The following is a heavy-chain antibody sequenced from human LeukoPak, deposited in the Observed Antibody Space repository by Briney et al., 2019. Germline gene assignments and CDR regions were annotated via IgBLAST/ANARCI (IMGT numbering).Heavy chain of an antibody. V-gene: IGHV1-8*03. CDR1: GYTFTNYD. D-gene: IGHD3-10*01. CDR3: ARDGDYYGSGNFDY. CDR2: MNPNSGNT. Sequence: GASVKVSCKTSGYTFTNYDINWVRQATGEGLEWMGWMNPNSGNTGYVQKFQGRVTITRDTSISTAYMELSSLRSEDTAVYYCARDGDYYGSGNFDYWGQGTLVTVSS. J-gene: IGHJ4*02.